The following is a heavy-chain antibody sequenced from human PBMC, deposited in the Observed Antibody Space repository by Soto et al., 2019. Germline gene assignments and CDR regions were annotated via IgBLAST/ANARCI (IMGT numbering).Heavy chain of an antibody. CDR2: IYYSGST. V-gene: IGHV4-61*01. Sequence: QVQLQESGPGLVKPSETLSLTCTVSGGSVSSGSYYWSWIRQPPGKGLEWIGYIYYSGSTNYNPSLKSRVTISVDTSKNQFSLKLSSVTAADTAVYYCARDVIAAAWSVGSYYYYGMDVWGQGTTVTVSS. J-gene: IGHJ6*02. CDR1: GGSVSSGSYY. D-gene: IGHD6-13*01. CDR3: ARDVIAAAWSVGSYYYYGMDV.